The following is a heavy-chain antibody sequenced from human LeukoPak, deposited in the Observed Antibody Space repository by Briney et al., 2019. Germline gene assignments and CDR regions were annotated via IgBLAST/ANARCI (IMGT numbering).Heavy chain of an antibody. Sequence: SETLSLTCTVTGGSISSYYWSWIRQPPGKGLEWIGYIYCSGSTNYNPSLKSRVTISVDTSKNQFSLKLSSVTAADTAVYYCARGDYAVYWGQGTLVTVSS. CDR3: ARGDYAVY. CDR1: GGSISSYY. V-gene: IGHV4-59*01. CDR2: IYCSGST. J-gene: IGHJ4*01.